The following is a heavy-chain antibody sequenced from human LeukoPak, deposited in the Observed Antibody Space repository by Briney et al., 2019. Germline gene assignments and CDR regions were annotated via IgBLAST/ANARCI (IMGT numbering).Heavy chain of an antibody. Sequence: GGSLRLSCAASGFTFSSYWMSWVRQAPGKGLEWVASIKEDGNEKFHVDPVKGRFTISRDNAKNSLFLQMNSLRAEDTAVYYCARDRNTDFWSGYYWGQGTLVTVSS. CDR3: ARDRNTDFWSGYY. D-gene: IGHD3-3*01. V-gene: IGHV3-7*01. CDR1: GFTFSSYW. CDR2: IKEDGNEK. J-gene: IGHJ4*02.